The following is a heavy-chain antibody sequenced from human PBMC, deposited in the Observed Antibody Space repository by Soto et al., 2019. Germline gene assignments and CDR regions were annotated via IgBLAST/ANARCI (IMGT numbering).Heavy chain of an antibody. D-gene: IGHD5-12*01. J-gene: IGHJ4*02. Sequence: EVQLAESGGGLVQPGGSLRLSCAASGFTFSDHYMDWVRQAPGKGLEWVGRSRDKVNSHTTEYAASVKGRFTISRGDSENSLYLQMNSLKTEDTAVYYCARGVVSTGYFDYCGQGTLVTVSS. CDR1: GFTFSDHY. CDR2: SRDKVNSHTT. V-gene: IGHV3-72*01. CDR3: ARGVVSTGYFDY.